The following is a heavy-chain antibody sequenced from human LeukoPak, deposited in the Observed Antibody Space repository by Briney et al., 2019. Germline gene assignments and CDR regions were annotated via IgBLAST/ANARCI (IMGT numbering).Heavy chain of an antibody. D-gene: IGHD6-13*01. V-gene: IGHV3-7*03. CDR1: GFTFTTYW. J-gene: IGHJ6*03. CDR2: IKQDGTEK. CDR3: AKTSRSDYYYMDV. Sequence: GGALRLSCTASGFTFTTYWMSWVRHPPGKGLEWVANIKQDGTEKYYVDSVKGRFTISRDNAKNSLYLQMNSLRAEDTAVYYCAKTSRSDYYYMDVWGKGTTVTISS.